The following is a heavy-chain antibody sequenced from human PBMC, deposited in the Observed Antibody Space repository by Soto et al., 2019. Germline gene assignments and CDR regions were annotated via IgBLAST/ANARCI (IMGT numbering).Heavy chain of an antibody. CDR3: ARDRFASSWSYFDY. Sequence: QVQLVESGGGGVQPGRSLRLSCELSGFTFRNYALHWVRQAPGKGLEWVAVISDDGSNKYYADSVKGRFTISRDNSKNTLYLQMNSLRAEDTAVYYCARDRFASSWSYFDYWGQGTPVTVSS. CDR1: GFTFRNYA. D-gene: IGHD6-13*01. V-gene: IGHV3-30-3*01. J-gene: IGHJ4*02. CDR2: ISDDGSNK.